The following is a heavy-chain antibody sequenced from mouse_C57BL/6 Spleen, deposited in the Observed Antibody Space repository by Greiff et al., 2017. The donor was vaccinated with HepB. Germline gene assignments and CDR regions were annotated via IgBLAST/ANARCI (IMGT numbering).Heavy chain of an antibody. CDR2: IHPNSGST. CDR3: AREEDGNYDCFAD. D-gene: IGHD2-1*01. CDR1: GYTFTSYW. J-gene: IGHJ3*01. V-gene: IGHV1-64*01. Sequence: QVQLQQSGAELVKPGASVKLSCKASGYTFTSYWMHWVKQRPGQGLEWIGMIHPNSGSTNYNEKFKSKATLTVDKSSSTAYMQLSSLTSEDSAVYYCAREEDGNYDCFADWGKGTLVTVSA.